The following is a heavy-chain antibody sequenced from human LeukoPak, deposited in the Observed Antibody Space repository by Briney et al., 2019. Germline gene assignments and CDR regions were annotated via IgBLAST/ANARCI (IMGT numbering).Heavy chain of an antibody. CDR1: GFTVSSNY. D-gene: IGHD3-10*01. J-gene: IGHJ4*02. V-gene: IGHV3-66*01. Sequence: GGSLRLSCAASGFTVSSNYMSWVRQAPGKGLEWVSVIYSGGNTYYTDSVKGRFTISRDNSKNTLYLQMNSLRAEDTAVYYCARDSGLHWVRVRGVIEGPYYFDYWGQGTLVTVSS. CDR3: ARDSGLHWVRVRGVIEGPYYFDY. CDR2: IYSGGNT.